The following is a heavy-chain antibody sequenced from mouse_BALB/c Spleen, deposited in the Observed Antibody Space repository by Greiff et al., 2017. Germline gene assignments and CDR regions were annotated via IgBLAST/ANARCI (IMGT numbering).Heavy chain of an antibody. CDR3: VRDRGYGYAPFAY. D-gene: IGHD2-2*01. CDR2: IWTGGGT. V-gene: IGHV2-9-2*01. CDR1: GFSLTSYD. Sequence: QVQLKQSGPGLVAPSQSLSITCTVSGFSLTSYDISWIRQPPGKGLEWLGVIWTGGGTNYNSAFMSRLSISKDNSKSQVFLKMNSLQTDDTAIYYCVRDRGYGYAPFAYWGQGTLVTVSA. J-gene: IGHJ3*01.